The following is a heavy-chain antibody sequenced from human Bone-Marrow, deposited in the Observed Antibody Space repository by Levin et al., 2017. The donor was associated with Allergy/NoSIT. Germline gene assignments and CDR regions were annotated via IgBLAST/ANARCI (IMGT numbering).Heavy chain of an antibody. CDR1: GGSITSSRDY. D-gene: IGHD1-26*01. V-gene: IGHV4-39*01. CDR3: ARQKWDLIREDRFDP. J-gene: IGHJ5*02. CDR2: MYYLGNT. Sequence: SETLSLTCTIYGGSITSSRDYWGWIRQSPERGLEWIGSMYYLGNTYYNPSFRSRVTLSVDTSKNHFSLKLTFVTAADTGVYYCARQKWDLIREDRFDPWGNGTRVTVSS.